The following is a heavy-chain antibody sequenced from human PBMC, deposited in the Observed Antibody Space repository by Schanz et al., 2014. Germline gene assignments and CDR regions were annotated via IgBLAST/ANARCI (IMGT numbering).Heavy chain of an antibody. CDR2: LSGGSSYI. Sequence: EVQLVESGGGLVKPGGSLRLSCAASGFSFSDYSMSWVRQAPGKGLEWVSSLSGGSSYIFYADSVKGRFTISRDDSKNTLHLQMNSLRSEDTAIYFCARDQASTHWGQGTPVTVSS. J-gene: IGHJ4*02. CDR3: ARDQASTH. CDR1: GFSFSDYS. V-gene: IGHV3-21*01.